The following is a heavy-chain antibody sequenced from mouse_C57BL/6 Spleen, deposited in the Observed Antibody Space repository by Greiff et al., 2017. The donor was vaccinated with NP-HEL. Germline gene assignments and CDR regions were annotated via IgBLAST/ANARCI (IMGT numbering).Heavy chain of an antibody. CDR1: GFTFSDYG. CDR3: AKAVVVGDAMDY. CDR2: ISSGSSTI. Sequence: DVKLVESGGGLVKPGGSLKLSCAASGFTFSDYGMHWVRQAPEKGLEWVAYISSGSSTIYYADTVKGRFTISRDNAKNTLFLQMTSLRSEDTAMYYCAKAVVVGDAMDYWGQGTSVTVSS. V-gene: IGHV5-17*01. J-gene: IGHJ4*01. D-gene: IGHD1-1*01.